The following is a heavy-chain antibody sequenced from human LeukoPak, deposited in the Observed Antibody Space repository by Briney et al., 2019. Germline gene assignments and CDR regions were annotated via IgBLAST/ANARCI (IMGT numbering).Heavy chain of an antibody. CDR1: GFTFSSYS. CDR2: ISGSGGST. D-gene: IGHD3-16*01. Sequence: PGGSLRLSCAASGFTFSSYSMNWVRQAPGKGLEWVSAISGSGGSTYYADSVKGRFTISRDNSKNTLYLQMNSLRAEDTAVYYCAKVGFKAYYYYYMDVWGKGTTVTISS. J-gene: IGHJ6*03. V-gene: IGHV3-23*01. CDR3: AKVGFKAYYYYYMDV.